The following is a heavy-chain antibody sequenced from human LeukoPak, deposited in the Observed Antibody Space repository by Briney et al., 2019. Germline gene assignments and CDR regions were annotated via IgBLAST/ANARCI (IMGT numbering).Heavy chain of an antibody. CDR1: GYTVTSYW. V-gene: IGHV5-51*01. J-gene: IGHJ6*03. D-gene: IGHD6-6*01. CDR2: IYPYDSTT. Sequence: GESLKISCKGSGYTVTSYWIAWVRQMPGKGLEWMGTIYPYDSTTRYSPSFQGQVTISGDKSSSTSYVQWRSLKASDTAMYYCATWEYSNSTMDVWGKGTTVTVSS. CDR3: ATWEYSNSTMDV.